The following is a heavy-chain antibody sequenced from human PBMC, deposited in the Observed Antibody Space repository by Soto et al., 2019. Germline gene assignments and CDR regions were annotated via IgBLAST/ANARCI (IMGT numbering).Heavy chain of an antibody. J-gene: IGHJ5*02. CDR2: INPNSGGT. D-gene: IGHD6-6*01. V-gene: IGHV1-2*02. Sequence: ASVKVSCKASGYTFTGYYMHWVRQAPGQGLEWMGWINPNSGGTNYAQKFQGRVTMTRDSSISTAYMELSRLRSDDPAVYYCARVSSSNWFDPWGQGPLVTVSS. CDR3: ARVSSSNWFDP. CDR1: GYTFTGYY.